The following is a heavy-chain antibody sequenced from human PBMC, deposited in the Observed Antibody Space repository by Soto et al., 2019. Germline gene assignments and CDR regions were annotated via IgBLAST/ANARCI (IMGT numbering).Heavy chain of an antibody. CDR2: ITWNSGII. D-gene: IGHD3-16*01. Sequence: EVQLVESGGGLVQPGRSLRLSCAASGFTFDDYAMHWVRQAPGKGLEWISGITWNSGIIGYADSVKGRFTTSRDNAKTPLYRQMTGLGPETPACFSWLKDKGPLGKLFDSGGREPWSPSPQ. V-gene: IGHV3-9*01. J-gene: IGHJ4*02. CDR1: GFTFDDYA. CDR3: LKDKGPLGKLFDS.